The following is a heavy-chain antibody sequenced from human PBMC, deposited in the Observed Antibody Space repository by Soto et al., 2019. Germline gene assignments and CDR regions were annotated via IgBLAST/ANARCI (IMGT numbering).Heavy chain of an antibody. CDR1: GGSVSSGSYY. CDR3: ARHGGYCSSSSCYAYFDY. D-gene: IGHD2-2*01. V-gene: IGHV4-61*01. J-gene: IGHJ4*02. CDR2: IYYSGST. Sequence: SETLSLTCTVSGGSVSSGSYYWSWIRQPPGKGLEWIGYIYYSGSTNYNPSLKSRVTISVDTSKNQFSLKLSSVTAADTAVYYCARHGGYCSSSSCYAYFDYWGQGIVVTVSS.